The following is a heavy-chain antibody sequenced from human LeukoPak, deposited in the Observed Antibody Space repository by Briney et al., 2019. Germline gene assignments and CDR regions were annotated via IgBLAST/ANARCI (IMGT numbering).Heavy chain of an antibody. CDR2: IYYSGST. Sequence: SETLSLTCTVSGGSISSYYWSWIRQPPGKGLEWIGYIYYSGSTNYNPSLKSRVTISVDTSKNQFSLKLSSVTAADTAVYYCARSGIGAISFDYWGQGTLVTVSS. V-gene: IGHV4-59*01. J-gene: IGHJ4*02. CDR1: GGSISSYY. CDR3: ARSGIGAISFDY. D-gene: IGHD3-10*01.